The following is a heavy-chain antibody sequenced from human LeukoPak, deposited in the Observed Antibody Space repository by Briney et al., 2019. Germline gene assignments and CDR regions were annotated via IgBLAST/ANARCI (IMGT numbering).Heavy chain of an antibody. CDR2: ISGSGGST. J-gene: IGHJ4*02. D-gene: IGHD6-13*01. CDR3: AKDLLGSSSWYYGDY. CDR1: GFTFSSYA. Sequence: GGSLRLSCAASGFTFSSYAISWVRQAPGKGLEWVSAISGSGGSTYYADSVKGRFTISRDNSKNTLYLQMNSLRAEDTAVYYCAKDLLGSSSWYYGDYWGQGTLVTVSS. V-gene: IGHV3-23*01.